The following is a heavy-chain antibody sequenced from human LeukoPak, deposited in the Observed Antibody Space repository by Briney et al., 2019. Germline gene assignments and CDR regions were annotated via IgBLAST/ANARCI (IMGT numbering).Heavy chain of an antibody. Sequence: GGSLRLSCAASGFTFSSYWMSWVRQAPGKGLEWVANIKEDGSEKDYVASVKGRFTISRDNTKNSLYLQMNSLRAEDAAVYYCARDGPRLQEIYWGQGTLVTVSS. D-gene: IGHD5-24*01. CDR1: GFTFSSYW. J-gene: IGHJ4*02. CDR2: IKEDGSEK. V-gene: IGHV3-7*01. CDR3: ARDGPRLQEIY.